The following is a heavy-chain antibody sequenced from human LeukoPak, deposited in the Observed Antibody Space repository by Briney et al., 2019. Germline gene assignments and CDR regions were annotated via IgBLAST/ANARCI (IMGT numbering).Heavy chain of an antibody. CDR1: GFTFSSYA. D-gene: IGHD1-1*01. V-gene: IGHV3-23*01. Sequence: GGSLRLSCAASGFTFSSYAINWVRQAPGKGLEWVSTISGSGGSTYYADSVKGRFTISRDNSKNTLYLQMNSLRAEDTALYYCARSSGTGYGNFEYWGQGTLVTVSS. CDR3: ARSSGTGYGNFEY. J-gene: IGHJ4*02. CDR2: ISGSGGST.